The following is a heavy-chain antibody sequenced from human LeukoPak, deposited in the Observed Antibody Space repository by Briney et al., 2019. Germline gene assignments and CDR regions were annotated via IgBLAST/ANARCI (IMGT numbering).Heavy chain of an antibody. CDR2: ISSSSSYI. CDR3: AREKEESRGFDY. CDR1: GFTFSSYS. D-gene: IGHD3-10*01. J-gene: IGHJ4*02. Sequence: GGSLRLSCAASGFTFSSYSMNWVRQAPGKGLEWVSSISSSSSYIYYADSVKGRFTISRDNAKNSLYLQMNSLRAEDTAVYFCAREKEESRGFDYWGQGTLVTVSS. V-gene: IGHV3-21*01.